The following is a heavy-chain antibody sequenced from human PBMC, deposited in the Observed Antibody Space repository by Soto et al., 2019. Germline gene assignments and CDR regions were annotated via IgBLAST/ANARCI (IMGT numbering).Heavy chain of an antibody. CDR3: AREPGSYYNYYYYGMDV. Sequence: SVKVSCEASGGTFSSYAMSWVRQAPGQGLEWMGGIIPIFGTANYAQKFQGRVTITADESTSTAYMELSSLRSEDTAVYYCAREPGSYYNYYYYGMDVWGQGTTVTVSS. V-gene: IGHV1-69*13. J-gene: IGHJ6*02. D-gene: IGHD3-10*01. CDR2: IIPIFGTA. CDR1: GGTFSSYA.